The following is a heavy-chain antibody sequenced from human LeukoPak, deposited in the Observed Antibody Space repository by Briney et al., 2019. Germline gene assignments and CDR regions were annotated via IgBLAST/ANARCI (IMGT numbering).Heavy chain of an antibody. CDR3: ATAARSPPESDVYAFDI. D-gene: IGHD2-15*01. CDR1: GYTFTNYY. CDR2: INPSGGST. Sequence: GASVKVSCKASGYTFTNYYMHWVRQAPGQGLEWMGIINPSGGSTSYAQKFQDRVTMTEDTSTDTAYMELSSLRSEDTAVYYCATAARSPPESDVYAFDIWGQGTMVTVSS. J-gene: IGHJ3*02. V-gene: IGHV1-46*01.